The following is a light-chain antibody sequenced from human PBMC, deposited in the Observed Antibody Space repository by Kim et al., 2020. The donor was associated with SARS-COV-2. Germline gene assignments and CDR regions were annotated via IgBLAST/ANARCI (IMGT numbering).Light chain of an antibody. CDR3: AAWDSSLPAGL. V-gene: IGLV1-51*01. CDR1: SSNIEHNY. Sequence: GQKVTLPVSGTSSNIEHNYVSWYQHVPGTAPKLLIYDDYKRPSGIPDRFSASKSGTSATLGITGLQTGDEADYYCAAWDSSLPAGLFGTGTKVTVL. J-gene: IGLJ1*01. CDR2: DDY.